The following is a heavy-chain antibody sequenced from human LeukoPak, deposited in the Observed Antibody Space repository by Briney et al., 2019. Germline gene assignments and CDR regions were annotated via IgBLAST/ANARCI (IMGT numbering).Heavy chain of an antibody. V-gene: IGHV1-69-2*01. J-gene: IGHJ4*02. CDR2: DNTENAAT. D-gene: IGHD4-17*01. CDR3: TARGRGIDYDFDN. Sequence: ATVKISCKASGYTFIDYYTHCGHPGPGERVEWMGRDNTENAATIYAGNLQDRVTITAETSTDTAYMELSSLRSDDTAVYFRTARGRGIDYDFDNWGQGTLVTVSS. CDR1: GYTFIDYY.